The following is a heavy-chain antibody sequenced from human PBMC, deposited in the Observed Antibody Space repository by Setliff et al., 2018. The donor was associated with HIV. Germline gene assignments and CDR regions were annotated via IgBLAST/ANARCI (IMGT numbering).Heavy chain of an antibody. CDR2: IYYSGST. CDR1: GASTSSSTYY. J-gene: IGHJ6*03. V-gene: IGHV4-39*02. Sequence: SETLSLTCTVSGASTSSSTYYWGWIRQPPGKGLEWIGYIYYSGSTYYNPSLKSRVTISVDTSKNHFSLRLSSVTAADTAVYYCARRRPPPSGLYSAYYMDVWGTGTTVTVSS. CDR3: ARRRPPPSGLYSAYYMDV. D-gene: IGHD1-26*01.